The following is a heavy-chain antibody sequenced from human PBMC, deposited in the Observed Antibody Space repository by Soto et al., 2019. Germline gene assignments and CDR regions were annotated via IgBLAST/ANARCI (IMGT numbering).Heavy chain of an antibody. CDR3: ASIYYDSSGYRGYYYGMDV. V-gene: IGHV1-18*04. CDR2: ISAYNGNT. Sequence: ASVKVSCKASGYTFTSYGISWVRQAPGQGLEWMGWISAYNGNTNYAQKLQGRVTVTTDTSTSTAYMELRSLRSEDTAVYYCASIYYDSSGYRGYYYGMDVWDQGTTVTVSS. CDR1: GYTFTSYG. J-gene: IGHJ6*02. D-gene: IGHD3-22*01.